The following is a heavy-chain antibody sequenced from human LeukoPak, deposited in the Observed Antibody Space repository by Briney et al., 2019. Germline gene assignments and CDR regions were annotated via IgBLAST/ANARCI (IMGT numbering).Heavy chain of an antibody. J-gene: IGHJ4*02. CDR3: ARGSRSSTDY. V-gene: IGHV1-69*02. D-gene: IGHD6-6*01. Sequence: SVKVSCKASGGTFSSYTISWVRQAPGQGLEWMGRIIPILGIANYAQKFQGRVTITADKSTGTAYMELSSLRSEDTAVCYCARGSRSSTDYWGQGTLVTVSS. CDR2: IIPILGIA. CDR1: GGTFSSYT.